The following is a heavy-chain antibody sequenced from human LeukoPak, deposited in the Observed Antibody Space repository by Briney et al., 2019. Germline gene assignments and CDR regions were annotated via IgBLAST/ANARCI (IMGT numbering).Heavy chain of an antibody. CDR3: AKAPRAAAGTYNGMDV. CDR2: ISGSGGST. J-gene: IGHJ6*02. Sequence: GGPLRLSCAASGFTFSSYAMSWVRQAPGKGLEWVSAISGSGGSTYYADSVKGRFTISRDNSKNTLYLQMNSLRAEDTAVYYCAKAPRAAAGTYNGMDVWGQGTTVTLSS. D-gene: IGHD6-13*01. V-gene: IGHV3-23*01. CDR1: GFTFSSYA.